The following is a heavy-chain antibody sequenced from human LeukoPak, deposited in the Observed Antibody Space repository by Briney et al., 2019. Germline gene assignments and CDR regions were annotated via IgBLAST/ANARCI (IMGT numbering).Heavy chain of an antibody. CDR2: IHTSGST. D-gene: IGHD1-26*01. Sequence: SETLSLTCTVSGGSVSNYYWSWIRQPAGKGLEWIGRIHTSGSTYYDPSLKSRVTMSVDTSKSQFSLKLSSVTAADTAVYYCARMVGATRCDIWGQGTMVTVSS. V-gene: IGHV4-4*07. CDR3: ARMVGATRCDI. J-gene: IGHJ3*02. CDR1: GGSVSNYY.